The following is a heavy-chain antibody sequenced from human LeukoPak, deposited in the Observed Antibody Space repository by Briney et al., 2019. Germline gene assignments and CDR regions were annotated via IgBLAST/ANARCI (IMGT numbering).Heavy chain of an antibody. D-gene: IGHD2-15*01. Sequence: GGSLRLSCAASGFTFSSYEMNWVRQAPGKGLEWVSYISSSGSTIYYADSVKGRFTISRDNAKNSLYLQMNSLRGEDTAVYYCARGAVAATEIFDYWGQGSLVTVSS. CDR3: ARGAVAATEIFDY. CDR2: ISSSGSTI. J-gene: IGHJ4*02. V-gene: IGHV3-48*03. CDR1: GFTFSSYE.